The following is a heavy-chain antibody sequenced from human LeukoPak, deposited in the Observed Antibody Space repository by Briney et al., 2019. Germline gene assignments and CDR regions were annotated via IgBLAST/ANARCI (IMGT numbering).Heavy chain of an antibody. CDR3: AIGPGYSSGWYLY. CDR1: GYSISSGYY. CDR2: IYYSGST. Sequence: PSETLSLTCAVSGYSISSGYYWGWIRQPPGKGLEWIGSIYYSGSTYYNPSLKSRVTISVDTSKNQFSLKLSSVTTTDTAVYYCAIGPGYSSGWYLYWGQGTLVTVSS. V-gene: IGHV4-38-2*01. D-gene: IGHD6-19*01. J-gene: IGHJ4*02.